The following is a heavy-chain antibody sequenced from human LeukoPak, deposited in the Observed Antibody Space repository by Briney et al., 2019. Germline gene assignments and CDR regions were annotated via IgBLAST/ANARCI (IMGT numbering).Heavy chain of an antibody. CDR3: ATSASQTKFDY. CDR1: AHSFTTYW. Sequence: KLGESLKISCKGSAHSFTTYWIGWVRQMPGKGLEWMGIIFPGDSDTTYNPSFQGQVTISADKSINTAYLQWSGLKASDTAMYYCATSASQTKFDYWGQGTLVTVSS. V-gene: IGHV5-51*01. D-gene: IGHD1/OR15-1a*01. CDR2: IFPGDSDT. J-gene: IGHJ4*02.